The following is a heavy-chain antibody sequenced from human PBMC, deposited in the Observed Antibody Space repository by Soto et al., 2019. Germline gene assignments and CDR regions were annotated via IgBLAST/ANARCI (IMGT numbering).Heavy chain of an antibody. CDR2: MNPYSGNT. Sequence: ASVKVSCKASGYPFTTYDISWVRQATGQGLEWMGWMNPYSGNTGYAQKFQGRVTVTRNTSISTVYMELSGLRPDDTAVYYCARRKERSGPHYFDYWAQGSQVTVSS. J-gene: IGHJ4*02. V-gene: IGHV1-8*01. D-gene: IGHD6-25*01. CDR3: ARRKERSGPHYFDY. CDR1: GYPFTTYD.